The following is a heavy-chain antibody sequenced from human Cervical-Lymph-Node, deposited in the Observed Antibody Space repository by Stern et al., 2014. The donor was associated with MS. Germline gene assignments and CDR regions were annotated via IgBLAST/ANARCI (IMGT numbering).Heavy chain of an antibody. D-gene: IGHD3-10*01. Sequence: VQLVESGAEVKKPGESLRISCKGSGYGFTDYWIGWVRQVPGRGLEWMGTIYPGDSDTRYSPSSQAQVPIPAAQPIPTAYLQWRSLKASDTAIYYCARKTGGFDRWGQGTLVTVSS. V-gene: IGHV5-51*04. J-gene: IGHJ4*02. CDR2: IYPGDSDT. CDR3: ARKTGGFDR. CDR1: GYGFTDYW.